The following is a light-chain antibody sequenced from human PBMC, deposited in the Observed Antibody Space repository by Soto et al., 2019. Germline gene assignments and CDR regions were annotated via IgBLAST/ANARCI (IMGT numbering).Light chain of an antibody. V-gene: IGKV1-39*01. Sequence: DIQMTQSPSSLSASVGDTVTFTCWASQTVSTYLNWYLLKPGKAPKLLIYGASSLQSGVPSRFSANGSATEFALTISGLRPEDSATFYCQQSYKTPRTFGQGSRLEIK. CDR1: QTVSTY. J-gene: IGKJ2*01. CDR2: GAS. CDR3: QQSYKTPRT.